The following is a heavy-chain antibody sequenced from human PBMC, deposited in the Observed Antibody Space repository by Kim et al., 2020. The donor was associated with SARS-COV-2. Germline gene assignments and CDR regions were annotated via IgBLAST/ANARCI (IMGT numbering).Heavy chain of an antibody. CDR3: ARGGPAHEFDP. J-gene: IGHJ5*02. Sequence: RYAPNFAGRVSMTRDTSIATAYMELNSLTSDDTAVYYCARGGPAHEFDPWGQGTRVTVSS. V-gene: IGHV1-2*02.